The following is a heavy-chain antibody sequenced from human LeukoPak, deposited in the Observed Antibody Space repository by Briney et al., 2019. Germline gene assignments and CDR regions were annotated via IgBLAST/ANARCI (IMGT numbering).Heavy chain of an antibody. D-gene: IGHD3-9*01. Sequence: GASVKVSCKASGYTFTSYGISWVRQAPGQGLEWMGWISAYNGNTNYAQKLQGRVTMTTDTSTSTAYMELRSLRSDDTAVYYCARDLKGYYDILTGYPLPPHFDYWGQGTLVTVSS. J-gene: IGHJ4*02. CDR3: ARDLKGYYDILTGYPLPPHFDY. V-gene: IGHV1-18*01. CDR1: GYTFTSYG. CDR2: ISAYNGNT.